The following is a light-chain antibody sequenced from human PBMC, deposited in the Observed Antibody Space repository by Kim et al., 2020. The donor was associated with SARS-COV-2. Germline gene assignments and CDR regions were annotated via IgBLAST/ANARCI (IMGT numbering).Light chain of an antibody. J-gene: IGKJ5*01. CDR2: DAS. CDR3: KQYNSYPAT. V-gene: IGKV1-5*01. CDR1: QSISSW. Sequence: APVGDRVTSTCRARQSISSWLAWYQRKPGKAPKSLIYDASSLESGVPSRFSGSGSGTEFTLTISSLQPDDIATYYCKQYNSYPATFGQGTRLEIK.